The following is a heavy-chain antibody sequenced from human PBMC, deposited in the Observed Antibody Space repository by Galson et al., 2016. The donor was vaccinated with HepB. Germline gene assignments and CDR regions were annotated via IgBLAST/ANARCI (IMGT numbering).Heavy chain of an antibody. J-gene: IGHJ4*02. V-gene: IGHV1-2*04. D-gene: IGHD6-13*01. CDR1: GYTFTGNY. CDR3: ARGVGTWNLAAAGFPYFDL. Sequence: SVKVSCKASGYTFTGNYIHWVRQAPGQGLEWMGWMNPNNGGTKYAQNLQGWVTMTRDTSISTAYLELRRLRSDDTAIYFCARGVGTWNLAAAGFPYFDLWGQGTQVTVSS. CDR2: MNPNNGGT.